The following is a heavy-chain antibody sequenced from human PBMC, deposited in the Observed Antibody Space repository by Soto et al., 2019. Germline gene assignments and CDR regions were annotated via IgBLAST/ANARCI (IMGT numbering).Heavy chain of an antibody. D-gene: IGHD1-26*01. V-gene: IGHV2-5*01. Sequence: QITLKESGPTLVKPTQPLTVTCTFSGFSLSTSGAGVGWIRQSPGKAPEWLALISWKDEKRYNPGLKSRLTITKDTPNSQVVLTMTDLDPVDTATYFCAHRYGGNYYRWYFDSWGQGTLVTVSS. J-gene: IGHJ4*02. CDR3: AHRYGGNYYRWYFDS. CDR1: GFSLSTSGAG. CDR2: ISWKDEK.